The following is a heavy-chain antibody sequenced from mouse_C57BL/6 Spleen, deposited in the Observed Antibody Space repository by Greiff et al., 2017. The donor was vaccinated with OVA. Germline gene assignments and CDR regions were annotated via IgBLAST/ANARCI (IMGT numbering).Heavy chain of an antibody. Sequence: LQESGPGLVQPSQSLSITCTVSGFSLTSYGVHWVRQSPGKGLEWLGVIWSGGSTDYNAAFISRLSISKDNSKSQVFFKMNSLQADDTAIYYCARNPHYYGSSYGYYAMDYWGQGTSVTVSS. CDR2: IWSGGST. D-gene: IGHD1-1*01. V-gene: IGHV2-2*01. J-gene: IGHJ4*01. CDR3: ARNPHYYGSSYGYYAMDY. CDR1: GFSLTSYG.